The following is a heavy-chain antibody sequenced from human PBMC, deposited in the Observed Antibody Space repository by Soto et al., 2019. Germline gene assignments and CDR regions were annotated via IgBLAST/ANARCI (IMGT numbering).Heavy chain of an antibody. CDR1: GFTFSSYA. D-gene: IGHD2-2*01. J-gene: IGHJ6*02. CDR3: ARDMTYCSSTSCYPYYYGMDV. V-gene: IGHV3-30-3*01. Sequence: QVQLVESGGGVVQPGRSLRLSCAASGFTFSSYAMHWVRQAPGKGLEWVAVISYDGSNKYYADSVKGRFTISRDNSKNTLYLQMNSLRAEDTAVYYCARDMTYCSSTSCYPYYYGMDVWGQGTTVTVSS. CDR2: ISYDGSNK.